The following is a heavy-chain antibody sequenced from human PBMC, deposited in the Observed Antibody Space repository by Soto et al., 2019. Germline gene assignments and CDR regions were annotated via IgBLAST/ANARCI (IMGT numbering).Heavy chain of an antibody. J-gene: IGHJ4*02. Sequence: TGGSLRLSCAASGFTFSSYAMSWVRQAPGKGLEWVSAISGSGGSTYYADSVKGRFTISRDNSKNTVYLQMNSLRAEDTALYYCAKEGPSPRCPDYWGQGTLVTVSS. CDR2: ISGSGGST. V-gene: IGHV3-23*01. CDR3: AKEGPSPRCPDY. D-gene: IGHD4-17*01. CDR1: GFTFSSYA.